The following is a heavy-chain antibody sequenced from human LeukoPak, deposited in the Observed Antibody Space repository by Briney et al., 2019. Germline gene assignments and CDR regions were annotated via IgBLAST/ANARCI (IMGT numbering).Heavy chain of an antibody. Sequence: GGSLRLSCAASGFAFSSYAINWVRQAPGQGLEWVSAISGSGGGTFYADSVKGRFTISRDNSKNTLYLRMNSLRAEDTAVYYCAKAESGSSSPFYYYYYAMDVWGQGTTVTVSS. D-gene: IGHD6-6*01. CDR1: GFAFSSYA. J-gene: IGHJ6*02. V-gene: IGHV3-23*01. CDR2: ISGSGGGT. CDR3: AKAESGSSSPFYYYYYAMDV.